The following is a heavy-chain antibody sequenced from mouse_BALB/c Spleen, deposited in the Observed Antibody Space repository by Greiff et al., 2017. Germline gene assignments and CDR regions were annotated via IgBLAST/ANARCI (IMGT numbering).Heavy chain of an antibody. V-gene: IGHV7-3*02. CDR2: IRNKANGYTT. CDR3: ARDINGRAWLAY. J-gene: IGHJ3*01. Sequence: EVHLVESGGGLVQPGGSLRLSCATSGFTFTDYYMSWVRQPPGKALEWLGFIRNKANGYTTEYSASVKGRFTISRDNSQSILYLQMNTLRAEDSATFYCARDINGRAWLAYWGQGTLVTVSA. CDR1: GFTFTDYY. D-gene: IGHD1-1*02.